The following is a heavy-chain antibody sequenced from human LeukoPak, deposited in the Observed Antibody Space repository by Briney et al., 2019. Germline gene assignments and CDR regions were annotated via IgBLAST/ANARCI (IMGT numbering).Heavy chain of an antibody. D-gene: IGHD4-17*01. CDR3: TTGLGAGKPQGHYDY. J-gene: IGHJ4*02. CDR1: GFTFSNAW. V-gene: IGHV3-15*01. Sequence: PGGSLRLSCAASGFTFSNAWMSWVRQAPGKGLEWVGRIKSKTDGGTTDYAAPVKGRFTISRDDSKNTLYLQMNSLKTEDTAVYYCTTGLGAGKPQGHYDYWGQGTLVTVSS. CDR2: IKSKTDGGTT.